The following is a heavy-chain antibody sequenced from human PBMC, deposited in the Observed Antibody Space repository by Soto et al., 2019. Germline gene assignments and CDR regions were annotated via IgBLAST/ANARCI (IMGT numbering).Heavy chain of an antibody. Sequence: ESLKISCAASGFTFSYYWMHWVRQAPGKGLVWVSRIHSDGSSTTYADSVKGRFSISRDNARNTVYLQMNSLRAEDTAVYYCARGDRGAFDLWGQGTVLTVSS. V-gene: IGHV3-74*01. J-gene: IGHJ3*01. CDR3: ARGDRGAFDL. D-gene: IGHD1-26*01. CDR2: IHSDGSST. CDR1: GFTFSYYW.